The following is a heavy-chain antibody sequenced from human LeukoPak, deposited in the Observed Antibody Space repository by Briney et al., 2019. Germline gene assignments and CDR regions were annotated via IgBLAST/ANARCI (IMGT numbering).Heavy chain of an antibody. CDR3: ARGTLITMIVVEPDY. V-gene: IGHV1-2*02. CDR2: IDPNSGGT. CDR1: GYTFTGYY. Sequence: ASVKVSCKASGYTFTGYYMHWVRQAPGQGLEWMGWIDPNSGGTNYAQKFQDRVTMTRDTSISTAYMELSRLRSDDTAVYYCARGTLITMIVVEPDYWGQGTLVTVSS. J-gene: IGHJ4*02. D-gene: IGHD3-22*01.